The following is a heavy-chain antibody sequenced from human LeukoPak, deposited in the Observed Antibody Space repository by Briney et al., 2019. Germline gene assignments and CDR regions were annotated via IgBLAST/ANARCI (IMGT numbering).Heavy chain of an antibody. V-gene: IGHV3-23*01. Sequence: GGSLRLSCTASGFIFNNFGLMWVRQAPGKGLEWVSAISNDGGGTTYADFVKGRFTISRDNSKSTLYLQMNSLRAEDTAVYYCAKEEVTAISRPYFDYWGQGTLVTVSS. J-gene: IGHJ4*02. D-gene: IGHD2-21*02. CDR3: AKEEVTAISRPYFDY. CDR1: GFIFNNFG. CDR2: ISNDGGGT.